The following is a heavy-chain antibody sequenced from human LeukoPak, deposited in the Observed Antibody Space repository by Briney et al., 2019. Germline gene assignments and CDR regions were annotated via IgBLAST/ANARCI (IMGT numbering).Heavy chain of an antibody. CDR2: IIPIFGTA. V-gene: IGHV1-69*13. CDR3: ARYCSSTSCYYYYGMDV. J-gene: IGHJ6*02. Sequence: GASVKVSCKASGGTFSSYAISWVRQAPGQGLEWMGGIIPIFGTANYAQKFQGRVTITADESTSTAYMELSSLRSEDTAVYYCARYCSSTSCYYYYGMDVWGQGTTVTVSS. D-gene: IGHD2-2*01. CDR1: GGTFSSYA.